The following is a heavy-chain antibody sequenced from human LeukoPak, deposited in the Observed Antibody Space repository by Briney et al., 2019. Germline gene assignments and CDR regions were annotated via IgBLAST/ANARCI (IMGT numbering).Heavy chain of an antibody. J-gene: IGHJ4*02. CDR1: GFTFSSYS. Sequence: PGGSLRLSCAASGFTFSSYSMNWVRQAPGKGLEWLSSISGSSSYIYYADSVKGRFTISRDNARNSLYLQMKSLRAEDTAVYYCARDLSGVAGYTYGRGIDYWGQGTLVTVSS. CDR3: ARDLSGVAGYTYGRGIDY. D-gene: IGHD5-18*01. CDR2: ISGSSSYI. V-gene: IGHV3-21*01.